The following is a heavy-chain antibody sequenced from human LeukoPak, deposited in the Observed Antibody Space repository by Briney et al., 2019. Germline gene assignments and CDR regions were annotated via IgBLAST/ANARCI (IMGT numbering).Heavy chain of an antibody. Sequence: GGSLRLSCAASGFTVSSNYMSWVRQAPGKGLEWVSVIYSGGSTYYADSVKGRFTISRDNSKNTLYLQMSSLRAEDTAVYYCARAERYSSIDGMDVWGQGTTVTVSS. J-gene: IGHJ6*02. CDR3: ARAERYSSIDGMDV. CDR2: IYSGGST. D-gene: IGHD6-13*01. CDR1: GFTVSSNY. V-gene: IGHV3-66*02.